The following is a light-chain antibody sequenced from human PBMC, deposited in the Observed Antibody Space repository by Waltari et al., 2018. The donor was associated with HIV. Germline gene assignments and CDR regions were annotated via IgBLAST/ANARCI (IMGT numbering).Light chain of an antibody. CDR1: IGHVGGYAY. CDR3: MSYTGHNRWV. CDR2: EVS. Sequence: QSALTQPPSASGSPGQSLTISCTGTIGHVGGYAYVSWYQQHPGKAPKLLIYEVSQRPSGVPARFSGSKSGNTASLTVSGLQAEDEADYHCMSYTGHNRWVFGGGTKLTVL. V-gene: IGLV2-8*01. J-gene: IGLJ3*02.